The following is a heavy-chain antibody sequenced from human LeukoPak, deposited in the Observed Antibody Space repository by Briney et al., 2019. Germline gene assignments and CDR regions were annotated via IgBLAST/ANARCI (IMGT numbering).Heavy chain of an antibody. Sequence: GASVKVSRKASGGTFSSYAISWVRQAPGQGLEWMGGIIPIFGTANYAQKFQGRVTITADESTSTAYMELSSLRSEDTAVYYCARAEYSSSSDPQNWFDPWGQGTLVTVSS. V-gene: IGHV1-69*13. CDR3: ARAEYSSSSDPQNWFDP. D-gene: IGHD6-6*01. J-gene: IGHJ5*02. CDR1: GGTFSSYA. CDR2: IIPIFGTA.